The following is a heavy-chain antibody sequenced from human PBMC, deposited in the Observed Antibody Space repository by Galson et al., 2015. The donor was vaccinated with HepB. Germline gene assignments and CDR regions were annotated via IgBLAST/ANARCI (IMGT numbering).Heavy chain of an antibody. CDR1: GYTFTSHY. V-gene: IGHV1-46*01. D-gene: IGHD1-7*01. J-gene: IGHJ3*02. Sequence: SVKVSCKASGYTFTSHYMHWVRQAPGQGLEWMGVINRSGDSAVYAQKFQGRVTMTSDTSRSTVYMELSSLRSDDTAVYFCARDRKPRELVYAFDIWGQGTMVTVSS. CDR2: INRSGDSA. CDR3: ARDRKPRELVYAFDI.